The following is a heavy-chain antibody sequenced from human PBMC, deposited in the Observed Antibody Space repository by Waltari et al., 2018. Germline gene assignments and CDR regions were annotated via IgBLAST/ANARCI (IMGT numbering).Heavy chain of an antibody. Sequence: QVQLQESGPGLVKPSETLSLTCTVSGGSISSHYWSWIRQPPGKGLEWIGYIYYSGGTNYNPSLKSRVTISVDTSKNQFSLKLSSVTAAETAVYYCASHYSSSCHAFNYWGQGTLVTVSS. D-gene: IGHD6-13*01. CDR2: IYYSGGT. CDR3: ASHYSSSCHAFNY. V-gene: IGHV4-59*11. CDR1: GGSISSHY. J-gene: IGHJ4*02.